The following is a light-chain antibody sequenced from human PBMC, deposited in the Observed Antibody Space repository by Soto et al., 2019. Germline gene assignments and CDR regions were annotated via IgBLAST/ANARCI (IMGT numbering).Light chain of an antibody. J-gene: IGKJ2*01. CDR2: GAS. V-gene: IGKV3-20*01. CDR3: QQYGSSPYT. CDR1: QSVSSRF. Sequence: EIVLTQSPGTLSLSPGERATLSCRASQSVSSRFLARYQQKPGQAPRLLMYGASSRATGIPDRFSGTGSGTDFPLTISRLEPEDFAVYSCQQYGSSPYTFGLGTKLEIK.